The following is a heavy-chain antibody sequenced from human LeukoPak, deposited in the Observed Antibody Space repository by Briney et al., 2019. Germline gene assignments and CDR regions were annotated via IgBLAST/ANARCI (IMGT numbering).Heavy chain of an antibody. D-gene: IGHD5-12*01. CDR2: IDPNSGGT. V-gene: IGHV1-2*02. Sequence: ASVKVSCKAFGYTFTDYYIHWVRQAPGQGLEWMGWIDPNSGGTNFAQKFQGRVTMTTDTSITTAYMELTRLRSDDTAVYYCANWAATIRNFNYWGQGTLVTVSS. CDR1: GYTFTDYY. J-gene: IGHJ4*02. CDR3: ANWAATIRNFNY.